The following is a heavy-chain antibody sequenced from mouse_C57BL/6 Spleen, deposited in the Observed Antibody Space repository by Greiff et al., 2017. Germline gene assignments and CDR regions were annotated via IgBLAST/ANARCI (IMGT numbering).Heavy chain of an antibody. J-gene: IGHJ4*01. CDR1: GYTFTSYG. D-gene: IGHD2-4*01. CDR3: ARYGGYEYDGGYYAMDY. Sequence: HVHLPPSGAELARPGASVKLSCKASGYTFTSYGISWVKQRTGQGLEWIGEIYPRSGNTYYNEKIKGKATLTADKSSSTAYMELRSLTSEDSAVYFCARYGGYEYDGGYYAMDYWGQGTSVTVSS. CDR2: IYPRSGNT. V-gene: IGHV1-81*01.